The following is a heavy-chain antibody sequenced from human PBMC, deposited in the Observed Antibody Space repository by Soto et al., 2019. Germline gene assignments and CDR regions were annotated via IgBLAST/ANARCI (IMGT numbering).Heavy chain of an antibody. V-gene: IGHV4-4*07. J-gene: IGHJ5*02. CDR3: LRDGKKNLRDWFDT. Sequence: SETLSLTCTVSGASISGFYWSWIRKSAGKGLEWIGRIYATGTTDYNPSLKSRVMMSVDTSKKQFSLKLRSVTAADTAVYYCLRDGKKNLRDWFDTWGQGISVTVSS. CDR2: IYATGTT. CDR1: GASISGFY. D-gene: IGHD1-1*01.